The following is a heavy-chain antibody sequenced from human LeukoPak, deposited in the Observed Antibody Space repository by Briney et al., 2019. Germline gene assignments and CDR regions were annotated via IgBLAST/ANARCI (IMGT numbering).Heavy chain of an antibody. D-gene: IGHD3-22*01. V-gene: IGHV4-34*01. CDR1: GGSFSGYY. CDR2: INHSGRA. CDR3: ARDRDSYYDSSGYYLSGVFDP. J-gene: IGHJ5*02. Sequence: SETLSLTCAVYGGSFSGYYWSWIRQPPGKGLEWIGEINHSGRANYNPSLKSRVTISVDTSKNQFSLKLSSVTAADTAVYYCARDRDSYYDSSGYYLSGVFDPWGQGTLVTVSS.